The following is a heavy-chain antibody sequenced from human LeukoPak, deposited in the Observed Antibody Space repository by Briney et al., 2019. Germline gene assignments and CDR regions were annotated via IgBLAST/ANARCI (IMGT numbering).Heavy chain of an antibody. Sequence: PSETLSLTCTVSGGSISSYYWSWIRQPPGKGLEWIGCIYYSGSTYYNPSLKSRLTISVDTSKNQFFLKLNSVTAADTAVYYCAGILGYSSAWYRVYWGQGALVTVSS. V-gene: IGHV4-59*04. CDR3: AGILGYSSAWYRVY. CDR2: IYYSGST. D-gene: IGHD6-19*01. CDR1: GGSISSYY. J-gene: IGHJ4*02.